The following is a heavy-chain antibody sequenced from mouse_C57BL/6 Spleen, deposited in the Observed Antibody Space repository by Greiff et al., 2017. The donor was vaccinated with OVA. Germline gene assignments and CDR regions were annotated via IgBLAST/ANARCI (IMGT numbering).Heavy chain of an antibody. CDR3: ASITTVVATRAMDY. J-gene: IGHJ4*01. CDR1: GFTFTDYY. V-gene: IGHV7-3*01. CDR2: IRNKANGYTT. Sequence: EVKLVESGGGLVQPGGSLSLSCAASGFTFTDYYMSWVRQPPGKALEWLGFIRNKANGYTTEYSASVKGRFTISRDNSQSILYLQMNALRAEDSATYYCASITTVVATRAMDYWGQGTSVTVSS. D-gene: IGHD1-1*01.